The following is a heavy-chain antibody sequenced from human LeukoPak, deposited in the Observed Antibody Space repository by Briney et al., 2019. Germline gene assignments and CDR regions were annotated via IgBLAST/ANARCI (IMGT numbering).Heavy chain of an antibody. CDR1: GFTFSSYG. CDR2: ISYDGSNK. J-gene: IGHJ4*02. V-gene: IGHV3-30*18. D-gene: IGHD2-15*01. Sequence: GGSLRLSCAASGFTFSSYGMHWVRQAPGKGLEWVAVISYDGSNKYYADSVKGRFTISRDNSKNTLYLQMNSLRAEDTAVHYCAKDPVVVAATKLDYFDYWGQGTLVTVSS. CDR3: AKDPVVVAATKLDYFDY.